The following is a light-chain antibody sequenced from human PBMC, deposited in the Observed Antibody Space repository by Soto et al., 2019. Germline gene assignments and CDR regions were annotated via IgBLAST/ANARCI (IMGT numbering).Light chain of an antibody. CDR1: QSISSW. V-gene: IGKV1-5*01. CDR2: DAS. CDR3: QQYNSYSLLT. J-gene: IGKJ4*01. Sequence: DIHMTQSPSTLSASVGDRVTITCRASQSISSWLAWYQQKPGKAPKLLIYDASSLESGVPSRFSGSGSGTEFTLTISCLQPDDFATYYCQQYNSYSLLTFGGGTKVDIK.